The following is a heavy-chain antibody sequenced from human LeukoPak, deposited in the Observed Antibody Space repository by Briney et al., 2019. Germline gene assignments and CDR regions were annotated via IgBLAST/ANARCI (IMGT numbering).Heavy chain of an antibody. CDR3: ARESNDFDAFDV. CDR2: ISGSGGST. Sequence: PGGSLRLSCAASGFTFSSYGMSWVRQAPGKGLEWVSAISGSGGSTYYADSVKGRFTISRDNSKNTLYLQMNSLRAEDTAVYYCARESNDFDAFDVWGQGTMVTVSS. V-gene: IGHV3-23*01. D-gene: IGHD2-21*02. CDR1: GFTFSSYG. J-gene: IGHJ3*01.